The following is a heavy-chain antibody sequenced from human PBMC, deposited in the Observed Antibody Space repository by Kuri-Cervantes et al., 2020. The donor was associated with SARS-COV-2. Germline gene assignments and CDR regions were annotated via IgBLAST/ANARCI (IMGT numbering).Heavy chain of an antibody. D-gene: IGHD5-12*01. CDR2: ISSSSSTI. CDR3: VRVGAYSGYDFDS. CDR1: GFTFSSYG. J-gene: IGHJ4*02. Sequence: GESLKISCAASGFTFSSYGMHWVRQAPGKGLEWVSYISSSSSTIYYTDSVKGRFTISRDNAKNSLYLQMNSLRAEDTAVYYCVRVGAYSGYDFDSWGQGTLVTVSS. V-gene: IGHV3-48*01.